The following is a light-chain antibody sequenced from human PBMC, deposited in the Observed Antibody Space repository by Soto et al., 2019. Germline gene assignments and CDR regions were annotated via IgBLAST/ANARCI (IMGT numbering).Light chain of an antibody. Sequence: EIVLTQSPGTLSLSPGERTTLSCRTSQSVSSSYLAWYQQKPGQAPRLLIYGASSRATGIPDGFSGSGSGTDFTLTISRLEPEDFAVYYCQQCGSSPLTYGQGTKVEIE. CDR2: GAS. CDR3: QQCGSSPLT. J-gene: IGKJ1*01. V-gene: IGKV3-20*01. CDR1: QSVSSSY.